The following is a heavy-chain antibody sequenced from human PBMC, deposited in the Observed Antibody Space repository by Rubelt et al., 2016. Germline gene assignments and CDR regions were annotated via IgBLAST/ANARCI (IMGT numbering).Heavy chain of an antibody. J-gene: IGHJ3*02. D-gene: IGHD3-22*01. V-gene: IGHV4-4*02. Sequence: QVQLQESGPGLVKPSGTLSLTCAVSGGSISSSSWWSWVRQPPGKGLEWIGEIYHSGSTNYNPSLKSRVTISVDKSNNQFSLHLGSVTAADTSVYYCARLTTGMAFDIWGQGTMVTVSS. CDR2: IYHSGST. CDR1: GGSISSSSW. CDR3: ARLTTGMAFDI.